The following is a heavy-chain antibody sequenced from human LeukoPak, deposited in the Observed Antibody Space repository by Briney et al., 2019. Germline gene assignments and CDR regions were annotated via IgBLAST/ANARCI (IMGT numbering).Heavy chain of an antibody. Sequence: PSETLSVTCSDAGGSISTSDYYRGWVRQTPRKGMEWIARIYYTGSTYYRPSLRSRVTMSVDTSKNQFSLKLSTVTAADTAVYYCARVVYYYNVSGYSFDLWGRGTLVTVSS. V-gene: IGHV4-39*01. CDR3: ARVVYYYNVSGYSFDL. CDR2: IYYTGST. J-gene: IGHJ2*01. D-gene: IGHD3-22*01. CDR1: GGSISTSDYY.